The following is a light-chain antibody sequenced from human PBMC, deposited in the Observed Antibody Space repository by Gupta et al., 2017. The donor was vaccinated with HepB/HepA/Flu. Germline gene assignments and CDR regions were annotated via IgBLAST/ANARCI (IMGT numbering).Light chain of an antibody. CDR1: HSHVHSDGNTL. V-gene: IGKV2-30*02. Sequence: DAGMTQSPPFLPVTLGQAASIDCRSSHSHVHSDGNTLLNWFQQRTGQSPRRLIYGVSNRDSGVPDRFSGSGSGTDFTLKISRVEAEDIGIYYCVQCKPWPLGIGGGTRLEIK. J-gene: IGKJ4*01. CDR2: GVS. CDR3: VQCKPWPLG.